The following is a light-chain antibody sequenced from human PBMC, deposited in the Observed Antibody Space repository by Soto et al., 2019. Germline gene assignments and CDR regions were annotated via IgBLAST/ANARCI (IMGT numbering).Light chain of an antibody. CDR1: SSDVGGYNY. V-gene: IGLV2-14*01. J-gene: IGLJ2*01. CDR2: DVS. CDR3: SSYTSSSTLV. Sequence: QSALTQPASVSGSPGQSITISCIGTSSDVGGYNYVSWYQQHPGQAPKLMIYDVSNRPSGVSNRFSGSKSGNTASLTISGLQAEDEADYYCSSYTSSSTLVFGGGTKVTVL.